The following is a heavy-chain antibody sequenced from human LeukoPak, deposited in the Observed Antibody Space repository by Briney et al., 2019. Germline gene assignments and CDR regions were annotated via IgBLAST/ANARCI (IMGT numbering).Heavy chain of an antibody. CDR3: ARDLLKGIGEAGYGSGILRGYYYHYMDV. D-gene: IGHD3-10*01. CDR2: IIPIFGTA. CDR1: GGTFSSYS. Sequence: SVKVSCKASGGTFSSYSIRWVRQAPGQGLEWMGGIIPIFGTANYAQKFQGRVTITADESTSTAYRELSSLRSEDTAVYYCARDLLKGIGEAGYGSGILRGYYYHYMDVWGKGTTVTVSS. J-gene: IGHJ6*03. V-gene: IGHV1-69*13.